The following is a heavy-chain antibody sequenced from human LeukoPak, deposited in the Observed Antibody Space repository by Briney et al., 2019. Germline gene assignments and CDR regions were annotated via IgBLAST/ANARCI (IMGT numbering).Heavy chain of an antibody. CDR3: ARESRYFDWPLGDDAFDI. CDR1: GFTFSSYG. J-gene: IGHJ3*02. Sequence: GGSLRLSCAASGFTFSSYGMHWVRQAPGKGLEWVAVIWYDGSNKYYADSVKGRFTISRDNAKNTLYLQMNSLRAEDTAVYYCARESRYFDWPLGDDAFDIWGQGTMVTVSS. CDR2: IWYDGSNK. V-gene: IGHV3-33*01. D-gene: IGHD3-9*01.